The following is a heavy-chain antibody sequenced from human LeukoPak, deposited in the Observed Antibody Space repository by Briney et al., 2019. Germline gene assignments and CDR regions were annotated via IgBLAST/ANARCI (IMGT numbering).Heavy chain of an antibody. CDR1: GFTFSSYA. D-gene: IGHD2-15*01. V-gene: IGHV3-74*01. Sequence: GGSLRLSCAASGFTFSSYAMSWVRQVPGRGPVWVPRINHDGSDTIYADSVRGRFTISRDDAKNTLYLQMNNLRAEDTAVYYCVRGGPSTWSWGQGTLVTVSS. J-gene: IGHJ5*02. CDR2: INHDGSDT. CDR3: VRGGPSTWS.